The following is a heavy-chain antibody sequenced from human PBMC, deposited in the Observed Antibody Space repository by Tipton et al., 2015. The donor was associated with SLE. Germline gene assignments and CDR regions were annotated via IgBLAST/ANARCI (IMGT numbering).Heavy chain of an antibody. D-gene: IGHD3-16*01. Sequence: PGLVKPSETLSLKCTVSGYFISSGYYWGWIRQPPGKGLEWIGNIYESGNTYYNPSLKSRLTISVDTSKNHFSLKLSSVTAADSAVYYCARDVGWGEFDSWGQGTLVTVSS. CDR1: GYFISSGYY. V-gene: IGHV4-38-2*02. CDR2: IYESGNT. J-gene: IGHJ4*02. CDR3: ARDVGWGEFDS.